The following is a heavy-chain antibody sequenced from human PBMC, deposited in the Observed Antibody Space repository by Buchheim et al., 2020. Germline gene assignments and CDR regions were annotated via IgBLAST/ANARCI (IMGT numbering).Heavy chain of an antibody. J-gene: IGHJ4*02. V-gene: IGHV4-34*01. CDR2: INHGGSS. D-gene: IGHD2-21*02. CDR3: ARRGVTAILR. Sequence: QVQLQQWGAGLLKPSETLSLTCAVYGGSFSGYYWSWFRQPPGKGLEWIGEINHGGSSNYNPSLKSRVTISVDTSTNQRSLKLSSVTAADTAVYYCARRGVTAILRWGQGTL. CDR1: GGSFSGYY.